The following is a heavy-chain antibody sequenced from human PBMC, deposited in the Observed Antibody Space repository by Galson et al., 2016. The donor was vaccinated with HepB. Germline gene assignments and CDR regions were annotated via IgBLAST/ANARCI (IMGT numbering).Heavy chain of an antibody. D-gene: IGHD1-1*01. CDR3: ARRTEGTIWSVDI. CDR2: ANAGDSNT. CDR1: GFTFSNYA. V-gene: IGHV3-23*01. J-gene: IGHJ3*02. Sequence: SLRLSCAASGFTFSNYAMSWVRQAPGKGLEWVSAANAGDSNTYYIDSVKGRFIISRDNSKSTVYLQMDSLRAEDTAVYYCARRTEGTIWSVDIWGQGTTVTVSS.